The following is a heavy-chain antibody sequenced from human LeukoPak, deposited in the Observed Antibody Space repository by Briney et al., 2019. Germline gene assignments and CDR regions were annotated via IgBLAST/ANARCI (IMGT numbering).Heavy chain of an antibody. CDR1: GFTFDDYA. CDR2: ISWDGGST. V-gene: IGHV3-43D*03. Sequence: GGSLRLSCAASGFTFDDYAMHWVRQAPGKGLEWVSLISWDGGSTYYADSVKGRFTISRDNSKNSLYLQMNSLRAEGTALYYCAKDLGPNYYGSGSYDAFDIWGQGTMVTVSS. D-gene: IGHD3-10*01. J-gene: IGHJ3*02. CDR3: AKDLGPNYYGSGSYDAFDI.